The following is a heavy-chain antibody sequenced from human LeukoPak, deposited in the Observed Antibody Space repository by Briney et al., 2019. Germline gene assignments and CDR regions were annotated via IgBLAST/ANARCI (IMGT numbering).Heavy chain of an antibody. J-gene: IGHJ3*02. Sequence: ASVKVSCKVSGYTLTESSMHWVRQAPGKGLEWMGGFDPEDGETIYAQKFQGRVTMTEDTSTDTAYMELSSLRSEDTAVYYCATVNTIFSLSAFDIWGQGTMVTVSS. CDR2: FDPEDGET. V-gene: IGHV1-24*01. CDR3: ATVNTIFSLSAFDI. CDR1: GYTLTESS. D-gene: IGHD3-9*01.